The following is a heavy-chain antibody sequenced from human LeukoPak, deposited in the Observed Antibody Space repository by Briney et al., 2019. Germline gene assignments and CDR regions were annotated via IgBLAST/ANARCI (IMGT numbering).Heavy chain of an antibody. J-gene: IGHJ4*02. CDR3: AKADLATCAGGTCYFFDH. D-gene: IGHD2-15*01. CDR1: GFTLSNYA. CDR2: SSGGLDTT. V-gene: IGHV3-23*01. Sequence: GGSLRLSCAASGFTLSNYAMSWVRQAPGKRLEWVSTSSGGLDTTYHADSVKGRFTISRDNSQNTLFLQMNSLRAEDTAIYYCAKADLATCAGGTCYFFDHWGQGILVTVSS.